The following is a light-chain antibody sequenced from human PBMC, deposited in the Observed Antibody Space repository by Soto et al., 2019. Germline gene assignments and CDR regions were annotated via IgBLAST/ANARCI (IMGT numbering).Light chain of an antibody. J-gene: IGLJ2*01. CDR2: DVS. CDR1: SNDVGGYNY. V-gene: IGLV2-14*01. Sequence: QSALTQPASVSGSPGQSITIYCTGTSNDVGGYNYVSWYQQHPGKAPKLMIYDVSNRPSEASSRFSGAKSGNTASLTISGLQAEDEADYYCSSYTRSSTLVFGGGTKGTVL. CDR3: SSYTRSSTLV.